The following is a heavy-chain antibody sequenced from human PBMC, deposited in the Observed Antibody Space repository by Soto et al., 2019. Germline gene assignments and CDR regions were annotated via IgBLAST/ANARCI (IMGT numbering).Heavy chain of an antibody. CDR3: AYRVLRTVFGLVTTTAIYFDF. Sequence: QITLNESGPTQVKPRQTLTLTCTFSGFSLTTSGVGVGWIRQSPGKAPEWLAPIYWDDDKRYSPSLKSRLTSTKDTSKRQLVLTMADLDPADTATYYCAYRVLRTVFGLVTTTAIYFDFWGHGTPVAVSS. V-gene: IGHV2-5*02. J-gene: IGHJ4*01. CDR1: GFSLTTSGVG. CDR2: IYWDDDK. D-gene: IGHD3-3*01.